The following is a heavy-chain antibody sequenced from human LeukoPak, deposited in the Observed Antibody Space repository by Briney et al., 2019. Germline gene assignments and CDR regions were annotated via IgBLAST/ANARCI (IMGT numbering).Heavy chain of an antibody. J-gene: IGHJ6*03. D-gene: IGHD3-10*01. CDR2: IYTSGST. Sequence: SETLSLTCTVSGGSISSGSYYWSWIRQPAGKGLEWIGRIYTSGSTNYNPSLKSRVTISVDTSKNQFSLKVSSVTAADTAVYYCARVFDSGSQAYFYYMDVWDKGTTVTISS. CDR3: ARVFDSGSQAYFYYMDV. CDR1: GGSISSGSYY. V-gene: IGHV4-61*02.